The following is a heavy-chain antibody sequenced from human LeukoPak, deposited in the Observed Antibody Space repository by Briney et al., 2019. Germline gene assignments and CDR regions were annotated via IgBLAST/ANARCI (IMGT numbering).Heavy chain of an antibody. CDR1: GYTFTSYA. J-gene: IGHJ4*02. Sequence: ASVKVSCKASGYTFTSYAMHWVRQAPGQRLEWMGWINAGNGNTKYSQKFQGRVTITRDTSASTAYMGLRSLRSEDTAVYYCARDYYDSSGSILFDYRGQGTLVTVSS. D-gene: IGHD3-22*01. CDR2: INAGNGNT. CDR3: ARDYYDSSGSILFDY. V-gene: IGHV1-3*01.